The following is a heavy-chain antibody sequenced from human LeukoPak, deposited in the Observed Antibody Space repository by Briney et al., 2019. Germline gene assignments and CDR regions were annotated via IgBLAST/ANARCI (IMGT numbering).Heavy chain of an antibody. Sequence: PPGGSLRPSCAASGFTFSSYEMNWVRQAPGKGLEWVSYISGTGSTRYYADSVKGRFTISRDNAKKALYLQMNSLRAEDTAVYFCARDKNNRILMPRVDAFDFWGQGTMVTVSS. J-gene: IGHJ3*01. CDR3: ARDKNNRILMPRVDAFDF. D-gene: IGHD1-14*01. CDR1: GFTFSSYE. CDR2: ISGTGSTR. V-gene: IGHV3-48*03.